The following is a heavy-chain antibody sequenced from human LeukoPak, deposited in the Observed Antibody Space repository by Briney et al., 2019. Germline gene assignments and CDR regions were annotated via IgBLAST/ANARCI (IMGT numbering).Heavy chain of an antibody. D-gene: IGHD6-19*01. Sequence: GASVKVSCKASGYTFTNYDISWVRQAPGQGLEWMGWISVYNGNTNYAQKLQGRVTMTTDTSTSTAYVELRSLRSDDTAFYYCARFYYSSGWYNDHWGQGTLVTVSS. CDR1: GYTFTNYD. J-gene: IGHJ4*02. CDR2: ISVYNGNT. CDR3: ARFYYSSGWYNDH. V-gene: IGHV1-18*01.